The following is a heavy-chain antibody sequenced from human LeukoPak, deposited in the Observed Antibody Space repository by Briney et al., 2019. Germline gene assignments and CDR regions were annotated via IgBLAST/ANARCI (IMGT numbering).Heavy chain of an antibody. V-gene: IGHV1-8*01. Sequence: ASVKVSCKASGYTFTSYDINWVRQATGQGLEWMGWTNPNSGNTGYAQKFQGRVTMTRNTSISTAYMELSSLRSEDTAVYYCAVYYYGSGSYKFDYWGQGTLVTVSS. CDR2: TNPNSGNT. D-gene: IGHD3-10*01. CDR1: GYTFTSYD. J-gene: IGHJ4*02. CDR3: AVYYYGSGSYKFDY.